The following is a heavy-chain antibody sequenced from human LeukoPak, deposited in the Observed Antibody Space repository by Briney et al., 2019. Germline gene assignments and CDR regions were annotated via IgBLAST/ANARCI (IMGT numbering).Heavy chain of an antibody. CDR2: ISGSGGST. V-gene: IGHV3-23*01. CDR1: GFTFSSNY. J-gene: IGHJ4*02. Sequence: PGGSLRLSCAASGFTFSSNYMSWVRQAPGAGLEWVSAISGSGGSTYYADSVKGRFAISRDNSKNTLYLQMNSLRAEDTAVYYCAKGGGYYYGSGSYYLDYWGQGTLVTVSS. D-gene: IGHD3-10*01. CDR3: AKGGGYYYGSGSYYLDY.